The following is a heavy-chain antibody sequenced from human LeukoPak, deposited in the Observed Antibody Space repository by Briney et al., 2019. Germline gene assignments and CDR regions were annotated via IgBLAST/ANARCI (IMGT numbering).Heavy chain of an antibody. J-gene: IGHJ4*02. CDR1: GFTVSSNY. Sequence: GGSLRLSCAASGFTVSSNYMSWVRQAPGKGLEWVSVIYSGGTTYYADSVKGRFTISRDNSNNTLYLQMNSLRAEDTAVYYCARERGTGTLDYWGQGTLVTVSS. D-gene: IGHD2-8*02. V-gene: IGHV3-53*01. CDR3: ARERGTGTLDY. CDR2: IYSGGTT.